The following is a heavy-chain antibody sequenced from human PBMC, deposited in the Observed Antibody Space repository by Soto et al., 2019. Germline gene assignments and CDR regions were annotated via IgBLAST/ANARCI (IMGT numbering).Heavy chain of an antibody. V-gene: IGHV1-18*01. D-gene: IGHD5-12*01. CDR1: GYIFTSYG. CDR2: ISAYNGNT. J-gene: IGHJ5*02. CDR3: ARDDLRMGGYVSVWLGACFDP. Sequence: QVQLVQSGAEVKKPGASVKVSCKASGYIFTSYGISWVRQAPGQGLEWMGWISAYNGNTNYAQKLQGRVTMTTDTSRSTAYRGLRSLICDDTAVYYWARDDLRMGGYVSVWLGACFDPWGPGPLVTVSS.